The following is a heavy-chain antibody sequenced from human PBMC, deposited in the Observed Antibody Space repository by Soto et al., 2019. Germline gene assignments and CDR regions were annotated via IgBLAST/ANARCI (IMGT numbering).Heavy chain of an antibody. J-gene: IGHJ6*02. CDR1: GDSVSSNSAA. CDR2: TYYRSKWYN. Sequence: PSQTLSLTCAISGDSVSSNSAAWNWIRQSPSRGLEWLGRTYYRSKWYNDYAVSVKSRITINPDTSKNQFSLQLNSVTPEDTAVYYCARDXWAFIPINYYYYYGMDVWGQGTTVTVSS. CDR3: ARDXWAFIPINYYYYYGMDV. V-gene: IGHV6-1*01.